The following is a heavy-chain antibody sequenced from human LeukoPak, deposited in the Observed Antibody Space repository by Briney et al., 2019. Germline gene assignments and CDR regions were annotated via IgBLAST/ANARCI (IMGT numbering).Heavy chain of an antibody. D-gene: IGHD5-18*01. CDR3: ARGLGYSYGHRTDAFDI. V-gene: IGHV4-30-2*01. CDR1: GVSISSGGYS. Sequence: SETLSLTCAVSGVSISSGGYSWSWIRQPPGKGLEWIGYIYHSGSTYYNPSLKSRVTISVDRSKNQFSLKLSSVTAADTAVYYCARGLGYSYGHRTDAFDIWGQGTMVTVSS. J-gene: IGHJ3*02. CDR2: IYHSGST.